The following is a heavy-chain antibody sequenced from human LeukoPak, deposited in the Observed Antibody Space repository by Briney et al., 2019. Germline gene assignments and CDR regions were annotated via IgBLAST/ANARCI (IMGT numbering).Heavy chain of an antibody. D-gene: IGHD3-16*02. CDR2: ISYDGSNK. V-gene: IGHV3-30*18. CDR1: GFTFSSYG. CDR3: AKDIGSFDVWGSYLDY. J-gene: IGHJ4*02. Sequence: PGGSLRLSCAASGFTFSSYGMHWVRQAPGKGLEWVAVISYDGSNKYYADSVKGRFTISRDNSKNTLYLQMNSLRAEDTAVYYCAKDIGSFDVWGSYLDYWGQGTLVTVSS.